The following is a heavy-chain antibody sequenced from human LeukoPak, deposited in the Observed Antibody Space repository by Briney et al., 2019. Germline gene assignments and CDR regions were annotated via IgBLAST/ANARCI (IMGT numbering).Heavy chain of an antibody. Sequence: SETLSLTCTVSGASIGTYYWSWIRQPPGKGLEWIGYISPSGYTLYTPSLKSRVTISRDTSENHFSLILSSVTAADTAVYHCTRHDVVPVIGHGMAVWGQGTTVTVSS. D-gene: IGHD2-2*01. CDR3: TRHDVVPVIGHGMAV. CDR2: ISPSGYT. V-gene: IGHV4-59*08. CDR1: GASIGTYY. J-gene: IGHJ6*02.